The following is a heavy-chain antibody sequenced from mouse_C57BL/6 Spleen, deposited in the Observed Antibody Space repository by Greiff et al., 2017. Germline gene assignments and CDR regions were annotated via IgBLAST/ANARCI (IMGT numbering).Heavy chain of an antibody. CDR3: ARSAQLDYFDY. CDR1: GYTFTSYW. Sequence: VQLHQSGAELAKPGASVKLSCKASGYTFTSYWMHWLKQRPGQGLEWIGYINPSSGYPKYNQKFKDKATLTADKSSSTAYMQLSSLTYEDSAVDYCARSAQLDYFDYWGQGTTLTVSS. D-gene: IGHD3-1*01. CDR2: INPSSGYP. V-gene: IGHV1-7*01. J-gene: IGHJ2*01.